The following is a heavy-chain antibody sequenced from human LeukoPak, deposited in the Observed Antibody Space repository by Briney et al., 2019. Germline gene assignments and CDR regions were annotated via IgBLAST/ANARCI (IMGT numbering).Heavy chain of an antibody. J-gene: IGHJ6*03. CDR2: IIPIFGTA. Sequence: PGASVKVSCKASGYTFTSYYMHWVRQAPGQGFEWMGRIIPIFGTANYAQKFQGRVTITTDESTSTAYMELSSLRSEDTAVYYCASTYGGGYYYYYMDVWGKGTTVTVSS. D-gene: IGHD2/OR15-2a*01. CDR1: GYTFTSYY. CDR3: ASTYGGGYYYYYMDV. V-gene: IGHV1-69*05.